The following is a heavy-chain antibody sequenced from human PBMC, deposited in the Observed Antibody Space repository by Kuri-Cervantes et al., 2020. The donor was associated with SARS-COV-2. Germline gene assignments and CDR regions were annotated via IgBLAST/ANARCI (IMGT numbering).Heavy chain of an antibody. J-gene: IGHJ6*02. D-gene: IGHD1-1*01. CDR1: GGTFSSYA. V-gene: IGHV1-69*04. Sequence: SVKVSCKASGGTFSSYAISWVRQAPGQGLEWMGRIIPILGIANYAQKFQGRVTITADKSTSTAYMELSSLRSEDTAVYYCVRDPSSSDDFMDVWGQGTPVTVSS. CDR2: IIPILGIA. CDR3: VRDPSSSDDFMDV.